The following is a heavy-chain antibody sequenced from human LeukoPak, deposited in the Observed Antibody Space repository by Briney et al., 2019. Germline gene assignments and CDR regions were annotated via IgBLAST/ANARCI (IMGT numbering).Heavy chain of an antibody. Sequence: GGSLRLSCAASGFTFSSYAMSWVRQAPGKGLEWVSVIYSGGSTYYADSVKGRFTISRDNSKNTLYLQMNSLRAEDTAVYYCAREAPTPYGTGEGMDVWGQGTTVTVSS. CDR3: AREAPTPYGTGEGMDV. CDR1: GFTFSSYA. D-gene: IGHD1-14*01. V-gene: IGHV3-53*01. J-gene: IGHJ6*02. CDR2: IYSGGST.